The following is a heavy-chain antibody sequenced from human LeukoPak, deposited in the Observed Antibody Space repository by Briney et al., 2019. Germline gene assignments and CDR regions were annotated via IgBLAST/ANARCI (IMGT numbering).Heavy chain of an antibody. Sequence: GSSVKVSCTASGGTFSSYAISWVRQAPGQGLEWMGGIIPIFGTANYAQKFQGRVTITADESTSTAYMELSSLGSEDTAVYYCARVRSKNYYYGMDVWGQGTTVTVSS. CDR3: ARVRSKNYYYGMDV. J-gene: IGHJ6*02. V-gene: IGHV1-69*01. CDR1: GGTFSSYA. CDR2: IIPIFGTA. D-gene: IGHD2/OR15-2a*01.